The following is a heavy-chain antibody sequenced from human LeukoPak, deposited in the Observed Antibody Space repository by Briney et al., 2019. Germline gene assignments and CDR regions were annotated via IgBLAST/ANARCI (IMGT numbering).Heavy chain of an antibody. CDR3: ARDTVVVVSATSLFDY. CDR1: GSTFSRAW. Sequence: GGSLRLSCAASGSTFSRAWMSWVRQAPGKGLEWVANIKQDGSEKYYVDSVKGRFTISRDNAKNSLYLQMNSLRAEDTAVFYCARDTVVVVSATSLFDYWGQGTLVTVSS. J-gene: IGHJ4*02. V-gene: IGHV3-7*03. D-gene: IGHD2-15*01. CDR2: IKQDGSEK.